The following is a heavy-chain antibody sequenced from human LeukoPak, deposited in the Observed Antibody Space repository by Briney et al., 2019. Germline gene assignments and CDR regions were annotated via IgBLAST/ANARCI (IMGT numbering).Heavy chain of an antibody. J-gene: IGHJ4*02. D-gene: IGHD2-8*01. V-gene: IGHV4-59*01. CDR3: ARGAVSFDY. CDR2: IYYSGST. Sequence: PSETLSLTCAVYGGSFSGYYWRWISQPPGKGLEWIGYIYYSGSTNYNPSLKSRVTISVDTSKNQFSLKLSSVTAADTAVYYCARGAVSFDYWGQGTLVTVSS. CDR1: GGSFSGYY.